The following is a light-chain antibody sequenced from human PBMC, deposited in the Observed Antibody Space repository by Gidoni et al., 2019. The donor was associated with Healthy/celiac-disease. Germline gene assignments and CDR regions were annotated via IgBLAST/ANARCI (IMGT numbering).Light chain of an antibody. CDR3: QQSYSTPYT. V-gene: IGKV1-39*01. CDR2: AAS. J-gene: IGKJ2*01. Sequence: DIQMTQSPSTLSASVGDRVTITCRASQSISSSLNWYQKKPGKAPKLLIYAASSLQSVVPSRFSGSVSGTDFTLTISSLQPEDFATYYCQQSYSTPYTFGQGTKLEIK. CDR1: QSISSS.